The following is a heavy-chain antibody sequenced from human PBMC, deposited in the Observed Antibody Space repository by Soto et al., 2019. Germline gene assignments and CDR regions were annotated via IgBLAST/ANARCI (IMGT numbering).Heavy chain of an antibody. CDR1: GYTFTSYG. D-gene: IGHD4-17*01. CDR2: ISAYNGNT. V-gene: IGHV1-18*01. J-gene: IGHJ4*02. Sequence: ASVKVSCMASGYTFTSYGISWVRQAPGQGLEWMGWISAYNGNTNYAQKLQGRVTMTTDTSTSTAYMELRSLRSDDTAVYYCARELSGYGDPDFDYWGQGTLVTVSS. CDR3: ARELSGYGDPDFDY.